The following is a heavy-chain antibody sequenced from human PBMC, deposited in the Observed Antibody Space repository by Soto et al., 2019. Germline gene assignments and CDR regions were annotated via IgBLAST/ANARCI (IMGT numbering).Heavy chain of an antibody. J-gene: IGHJ4*02. CDR2: ISYDGSNK. CDR1: GFTFRSYG. Sequence: QVQLVESGGGVVQPGRSLRLSCAASGFTFRSYGMHWVRQAPGKGLEWVTIISYDGSNKYYADSVKGRFTISRDNSKNTLYLQMNSLRAEDTAEYYCAKETSPLDYGDASIDYWGQGTLVTVSS. CDR3: AKETSPLDYGDASIDY. V-gene: IGHV3-30*18. D-gene: IGHD4-17*01.